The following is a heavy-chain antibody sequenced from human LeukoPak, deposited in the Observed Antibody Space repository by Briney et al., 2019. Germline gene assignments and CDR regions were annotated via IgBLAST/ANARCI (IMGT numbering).Heavy chain of an antibody. CDR3: ARDRANNWFDP. CDR1: GGSISSYY. V-gene: IGHV4-59*01. CDR2: IYYSGIT. J-gene: IGHJ5*02. Sequence: SETLSLTCTVSGGSISSYYWSWIRQPPGKGLEWIGYIYYSGITNYNPSLKSRVTTSVDTSKNQFSLKLSSVTAADTAVYYCARDRANNWFDPWGQGTLVTVSS.